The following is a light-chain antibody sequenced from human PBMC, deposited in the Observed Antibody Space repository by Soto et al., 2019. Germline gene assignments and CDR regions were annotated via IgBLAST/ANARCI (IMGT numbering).Light chain of an antibody. CDR3: TSYTSINTYV. Sequence: QSALTQPASVSGSPGQSITISCTGTSSDVGGYNYVSWYQQHPGKAPKLMIHEVSNRPSGVSNRFSGSKSGNTASLTISGLQAEDEADYYCTSYTSINTYVFGTGTKLTVL. V-gene: IGLV2-14*01. CDR1: SSDVGGYNY. CDR2: EVS. J-gene: IGLJ1*01.